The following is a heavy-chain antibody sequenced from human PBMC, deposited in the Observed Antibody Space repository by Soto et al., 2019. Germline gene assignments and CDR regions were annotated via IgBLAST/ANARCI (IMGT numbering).Heavy chain of an antibody. Sequence: ASVKVSCKASGYTFTSYGISWVRQAPGQGLEWMGWISAYNGNTNYAQKLQGGVTMTTDTSTSTAYMELRSLRSDDTAVYYCARDRARYCSGGSCYSGNNWFDPWGQGTLVTVSS. V-gene: IGHV1-18*04. D-gene: IGHD2-15*01. CDR2: ISAYNGNT. J-gene: IGHJ5*02. CDR1: GYTFTSYG. CDR3: ARDRARYCSGGSCYSGNNWFDP.